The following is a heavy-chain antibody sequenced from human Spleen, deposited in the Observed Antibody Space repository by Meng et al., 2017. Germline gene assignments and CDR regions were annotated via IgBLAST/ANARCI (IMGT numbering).Heavy chain of an antibody. Sequence: ASVKVSCKTSGYTFTGYYMHWVRQAPGQGLEFMGRINPNSGVANYAQKFPGRVTMTRDTSISTAYMELSRLTSDDTAVYYCARGGQLGLDYWGQGTLVTVSS. CDR1: GYTFTGYY. CDR2: INPNSGVA. V-gene: IGHV1-2*06. D-gene: IGHD1-1*01. J-gene: IGHJ4*02. CDR3: ARGGQLGLDY.